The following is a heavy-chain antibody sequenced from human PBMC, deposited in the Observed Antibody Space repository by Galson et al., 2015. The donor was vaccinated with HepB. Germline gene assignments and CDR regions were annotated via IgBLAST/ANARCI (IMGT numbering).Heavy chain of an antibody. CDR1: GFTFSSYG. Sequence: SLRLSCTASGFTFSSYGMRWVRQAPGKGLEWVAVIWEDGSNKYYADSVKGRFTISRDTSKNTLYLQMNSLRAEDTAVYYCARDRGGIADYWGQGTLVTVSS. CDR3: ARDRGGIADY. J-gene: IGHJ4*02. V-gene: IGHV3-33*01. D-gene: IGHD6-13*01. CDR2: IWEDGSNK.